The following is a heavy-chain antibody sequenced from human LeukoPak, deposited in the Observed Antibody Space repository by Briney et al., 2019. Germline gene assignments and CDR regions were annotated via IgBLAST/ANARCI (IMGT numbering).Heavy chain of an antibody. CDR3: AKWGPYCVGDYCPALDS. CDR2: INQDGSKK. CDR1: RFTFSNYW. Sequence: PGGSLRLSCVASRFTFSNYWMSWVRQAPGKGLEWVANINQDGSKKRYADSMNGRFTISRDNAKESLYLQLNSLRAEDTAVYYCAKWGPYCVGDYCPALDSWGPGTLVTVSS. V-gene: IGHV3-7*01. D-gene: IGHD2-21*02. J-gene: IGHJ4*02.